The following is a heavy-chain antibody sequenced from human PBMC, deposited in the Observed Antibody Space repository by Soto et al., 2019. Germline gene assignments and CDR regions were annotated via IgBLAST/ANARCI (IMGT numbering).Heavy chain of an antibody. CDR2: IYWNDDK. D-gene: IGHD3-16*01. V-gene: IGHV2-5*01. CDR3: AHTYYDYVWGSSPTYYFDY. CDR1: GFSLSTSGVG. J-gene: IGHJ4*02. Sequence: SGPTLVKPTQTLTLTCTFSGFSLSTSGVGVGWIRQPPGKALEWLALIYWNDDKRYSPSLKSRLTITKDTSKNQVVLTMTNMDPVDTATYYCAHTYYDYVWGSSPTYYFDYWGQGTLVTVSS.